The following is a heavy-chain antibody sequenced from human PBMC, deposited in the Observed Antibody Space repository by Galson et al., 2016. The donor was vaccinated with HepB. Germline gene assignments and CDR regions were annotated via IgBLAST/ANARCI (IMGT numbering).Heavy chain of an antibody. Sequence: SETLSLTCAVYSASFTGYYWTWIRQPPGKGLEWIGEINDSGVTNYTPSLKSRVTISVDTPNNQFSLKLTSVTAADTAMYYCARGSFFWSATPVRGHLDYWGQGIMVIVSS. J-gene: IGHJ4*02. V-gene: IGHV4-34*01. CDR2: INDSGVT. CDR3: ARGSFFWSATPVRGHLDY. D-gene: IGHD3-3*01. CDR1: SASFTGYY.